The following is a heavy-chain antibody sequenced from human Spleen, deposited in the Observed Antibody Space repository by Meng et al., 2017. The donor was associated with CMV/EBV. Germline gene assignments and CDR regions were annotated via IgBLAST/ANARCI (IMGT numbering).Heavy chain of an antibody. CDR1: GGSISSYY. CDR2: IYTSGRT. J-gene: IGHJ4*02. Sequence: VPLHESGRGLVSPSETLSLTGTVSGGSISSYYLSWIRQPAGKGLEWIGRIYTSGRTNYNPSLKSRVTMSVDTSKNQFSLKLSSVTAADTAVYYCARDLPYENYYGSGSYPDYWGQGTLVTVSS. CDR3: ARDLPYENYYGSGSYPDY. D-gene: IGHD3-10*01. V-gene: IGHV4-4*07.